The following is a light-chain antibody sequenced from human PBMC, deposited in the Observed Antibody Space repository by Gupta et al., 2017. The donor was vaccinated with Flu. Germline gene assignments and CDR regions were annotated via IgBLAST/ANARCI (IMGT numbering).Light chain of an antibody. J-gene: IGLJ1*01. CDR2: DVS. V-gene: IGLV2-11*01. Sequence: QSALTQPRSVSGSPGQSVTISCTGTRSDVGGYNYVSWYQQHPGKAPKLMIYDVSKRPSGVPDRFSGSKSGNTASLTISGLQAEDEADYYCCSYAGSYTPFYVFGTGTKVTVL. CDR1: RSDVGGYNY. CDR3: CSYAGSYTPFYV.